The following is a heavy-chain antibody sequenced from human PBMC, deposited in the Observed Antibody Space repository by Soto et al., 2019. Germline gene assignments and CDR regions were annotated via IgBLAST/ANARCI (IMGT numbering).Heavy chain of an antibody. D-gene: IGHD1-1*01. CDR2: IYSRDSDT. Sequence: EVQLVQSGAELKKPGESLNISCQTSGFRFTNFWIGWVRQRPGKGLEWMGIIYSRDSDTKYSPSFQGQVTISVDPSITTAYLQWSSLKASDTAVYYCARAPYIHDDGDFDFRGQGTLVTVSS. CDR3: ARAPYIHDDGDFDF. CDR1: GFRFTNFW. V-gene: IGHV5-51*01. J-gene: IGHJ4*02.